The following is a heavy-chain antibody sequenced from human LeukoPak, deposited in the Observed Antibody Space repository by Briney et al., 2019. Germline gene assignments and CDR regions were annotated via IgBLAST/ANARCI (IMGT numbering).Heavy chain of an antibody. D-gene: IGHD1-26*01. J-gene: IGHJ4*02. Sequence: GGSLRLSCAASGFTFSSYGMHWVRQAPGKGLEWVAVISYDGSNKYYAGSVKGRFTISRDNSKNTLYLQMNSLRAEDTAVYYCAKDGIVGATDYWGQGTLVTVSS. CDR1: GFTFSSYG. V-gene: IGHV3-30*18. CDR3: AKDGIVGATDY. CDR2: ISYDGSNK.